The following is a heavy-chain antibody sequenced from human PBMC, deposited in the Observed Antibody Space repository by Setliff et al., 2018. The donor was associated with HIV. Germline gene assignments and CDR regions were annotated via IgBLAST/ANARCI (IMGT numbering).Heavy chain of an antibody. J-gene: IGHJ3*01. CDR1: GFTFSAYG. Sequence: GGSLRLSCASSGFTFSAYGMHWLRQAPGKGPEWLAFIWSDGSNTHYSESVKGRFTISRDNSKNTLYLQMNSLRAEDTAVYYCAKDLLFSSSPTYDSFDVWGQGTMVTVSS. V-gene: IGHV3-30*02. CDR3: AKDLLFSSSPTYDSFDV. D-gene: IGHD3-22*01. CDR2: IWSDGSNT.